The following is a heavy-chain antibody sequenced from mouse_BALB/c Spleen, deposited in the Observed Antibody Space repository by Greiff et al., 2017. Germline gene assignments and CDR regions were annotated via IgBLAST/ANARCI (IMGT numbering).Heavy chain of an antibody. CDR3: ARAGDDCGNYVCCDD. Sequence: QVQLQESGPGLVAPSQTLSISCTVSGFSLTSYGVHWVRQPPGKGLEWLGVIWAGGSTNYNSALMSRLSTSKDNSTSHVFLKMNSLQTDDTAMYDCARAGDDCGNYVCCDDWGQGTTLTVSS. CDR2: IWAGGST. J-gene: IGHJ2*01. V-gene: IGHV2-9*02. D-gene: IGHD2-1*01. CDR1: GFSLTSYG.